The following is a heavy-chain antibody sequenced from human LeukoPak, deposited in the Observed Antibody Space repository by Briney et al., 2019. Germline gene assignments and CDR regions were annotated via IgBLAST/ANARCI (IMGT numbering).Heavy chain of an antibody. CDR1: GYTFTSYG. Sequence: GASVKVSCKASGYTFTSYGISWVRQAPGQGLEWMGWISAYNGNTNYAQKLQGRVTMTTDTSTSTAYMELRSLRSDDTAVYYCAKDRVYSSSWFYYYMDVWGKGTTVTVSS. CDR3: AKDRVYSSSWFYYYMDV. CDR2: ISAYNGNT. V-gene: IGHV1-18*01. J-gene: IGHJ6*03. D-gene: IGHD6-6*01.